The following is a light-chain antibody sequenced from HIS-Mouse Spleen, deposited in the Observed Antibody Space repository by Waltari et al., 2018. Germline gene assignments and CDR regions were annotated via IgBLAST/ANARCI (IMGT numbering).Light chain of an antibody. J-gene: IGLJ3*02. CDR3: QSYDSSNWV. CDR1: SGSIASNH. Sequence: NFMLTQPHSVSDSPGKTVTLSCTGRSGSIASNHVLCYQQRPGSAPTTVIYEDNQRPSGVPDRFSGSIDSSSNSASLTISGLKTEDEADYYCQSYDSSNWVFGGGTKLTVL. V-gene: IGLV6-57*02. CDR2: EDN.